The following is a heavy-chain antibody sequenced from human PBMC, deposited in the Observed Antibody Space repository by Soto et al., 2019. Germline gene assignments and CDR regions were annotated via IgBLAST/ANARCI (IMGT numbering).Heavy chain of an antibody. Sequence: ASVKVSCKASGYTFPIYGIHWVRQAHEQGLGWVGWISADQGDTNYAQKLQGRVTITTDTSTGTAYRELRSLRSEDTAVYYCARGLGGIGYFDYGGQGTLV. V-gene: IGHV1-18*01. J-gene: IGHJ4*02. CDR2: ISADQGDT. CDR3: ARGLGGIGYFDY. CDR1: GYTFPIYG. D-gene: IGHD3-16*02.